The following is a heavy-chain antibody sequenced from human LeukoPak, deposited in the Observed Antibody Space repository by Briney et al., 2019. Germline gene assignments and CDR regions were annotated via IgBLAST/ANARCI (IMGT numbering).Heavy chain of an antibody. CDR2: MNPNSGNT. Sequence: ASVKVSCKASGYTFTGYYMHWVRQAPGQGLEWMGWMNPNSGNTGYAQKFQGRVTITRNTSISTAYMELSSLRSEDTAVYYCARGAKRLRLVGRHYYYMDVWGKGTTVTVSS. CDR3: ARGAKRLRLVGRHYYYMDV. D-gene: IGHD5-12*01. J-gene: IGHJ6*03. V-gene: IGHV1-8*03. CDR1: GYTFTGYY.